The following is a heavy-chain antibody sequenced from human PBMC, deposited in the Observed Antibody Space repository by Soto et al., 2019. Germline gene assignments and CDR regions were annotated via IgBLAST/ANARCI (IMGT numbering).Heavy chain of an antibody. CDR1: GFTFSSYI. J-gene: IGHJ3*02. CDR2: ISSSSSYI. D-gene: IGHD3-3*01. Sequence: GGSLRLSCAASGFTFSSYIMNWVRQAPGKGLEWVSSISSSSSYIYYADSVKGRFTISRDNAKNSLYLQMNSLRAEDTAVYYCARPFILWSGYNSTWDAFDIWGQGTMVTVSS. CDR3: ARPFILWSGYNSTWDAFDI. V-gene: IGHV3-21*01.